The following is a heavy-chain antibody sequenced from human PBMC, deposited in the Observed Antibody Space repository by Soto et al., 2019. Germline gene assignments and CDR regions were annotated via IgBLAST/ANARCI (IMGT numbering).Heavy chain of an antibody. D-gene: IGHD1-1*01. Sequence: GASVKVSCKTSGYDFNSYGITWVREAPGQGLEWMGWVSPYNGGKKYPQQLEGRLIMTTDTSTSTAYLELRSLTSDDTAVYYCARDSPHETPNEWFDPWGQGPLVTAPQ. CDR2: VSPYNGGK. V-gene: IGHV1-18*01. CDR1: GYDFNSYG. CDR3: ARDSPHETPNEWFDP. J-gene: IGHJ5*02.